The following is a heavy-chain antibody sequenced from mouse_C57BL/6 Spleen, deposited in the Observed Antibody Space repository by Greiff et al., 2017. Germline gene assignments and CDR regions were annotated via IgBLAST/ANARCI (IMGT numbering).Heavy chain of an antibody. CDR1: GYTFTSYW. V-gene: IGHV1-53*01. CDR3: ARDSAGGSSYFDY. Sequence: VQLQQPGTELVKPGASVKLSCKASGYTFTSYWMHWVKQRPGQGLEWIGNINPSNGGTNYNQKFKSKATLTVNKSSSTAYMQLSSLTSEDSAVYYCARDSAGGSSYFDYWGQGTTLTVSS. CDR2: INPSNGGT. J-gene: IGHJ2*01. D-gene: IGHD1-3*01.